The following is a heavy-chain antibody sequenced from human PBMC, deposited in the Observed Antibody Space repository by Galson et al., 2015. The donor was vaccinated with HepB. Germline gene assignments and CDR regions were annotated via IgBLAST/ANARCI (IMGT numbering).Heavy chain of an antibody. CDR3: ARGRTYSGSYYTTADWYFDL. Sequence: SVKVSCKASGYTFTSYGISWVRQAPGQGLEWMGWISAYNGNTNYAQKLQGRVTMTTDTSTSTAYMELRSLRSDDTAVYYCARGRTYSGSYYTTADWYFDLWGRGTLVTVSS. CDR2: ISAYNGNT. J-gene: IGHJ2*01. V-gene: IGHV1-18*04. D-gene: IGHD1-26*01. CDR1: GYTFTSYG.